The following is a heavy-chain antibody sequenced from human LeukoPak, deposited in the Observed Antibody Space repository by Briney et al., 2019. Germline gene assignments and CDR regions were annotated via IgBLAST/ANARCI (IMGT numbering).Heavy chain of an antibody. CDR2: INPGNGAT. J-gene: IGHJ4*02. CDR1: GYAFTTYD. D-gene: IGHD4-23*01. CDR3: ARSPQDHGGNCFNH. V-gene: IGHV1-8*01. Sequence: ASVKVSCKASGYAFTTYDINWVRQAPGQGLEWMAWINPGNGATGYAQTFQDRITVTSDTSTDTVYMELASLTPNDTATYYCARSPQDHGGNCFNHWGLGSLVTVSS.